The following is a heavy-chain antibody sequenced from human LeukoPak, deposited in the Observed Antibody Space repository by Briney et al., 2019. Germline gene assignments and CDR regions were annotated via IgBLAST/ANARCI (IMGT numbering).Heavy chain of an antibody. J-gene: IGHJ5*02. CDR2: IYKSGSS. CDR3: ARAFRIAASGSWFDP. CDR1: GGSISTYY. V-gene: IGHV4-4*07. Sequence: SETLSLTCSVSGGSISTYYWSWIRQSAGKGLEWIGRIYKSGSSNYNPSLKSRVSMSVDSSKNHFSLNLTSVTAADTAVYYCARAFRIAASGSWFDPWGQGTLVTVSS. D-gene: IGHD6-13*01.